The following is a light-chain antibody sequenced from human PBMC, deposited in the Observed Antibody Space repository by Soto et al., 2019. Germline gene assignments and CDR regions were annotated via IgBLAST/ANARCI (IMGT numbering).Light chain of an antibody. Sequence: QSVLTQPPSASGFPGQSVTISCTGTSSDVGYYDYVSWYQQHPGKAPKLVIYEVTKRPSGVPDRVSASKSGNTASLTVSGLRAEDEADYYCSSYAGSNNFVFGSGTKLTFL. V-gene: IGLV2-8*01. CDR1: SSDVGYYDY. J-gene: IGLJ1*01. CDR2: EVT. CDR3: SSYAGSNNFV.